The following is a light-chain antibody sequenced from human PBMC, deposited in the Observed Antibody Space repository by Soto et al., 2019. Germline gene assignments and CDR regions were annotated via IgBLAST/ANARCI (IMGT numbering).Light chain of an antibody. J-gene: IGLJ1*01. CDR1: SXDVGAYNY. CDR2: DVS. Sequence: QSALTQPRSVSGSPGQSLTISCTGTSXDVGAYNYVSWYQQHPGKAPKLMTYDVSKRPSGVPDRFSGSKSGNTASLTISGLQAEDEADYYCCSYADNYSYVFGTGTKVTVL. CDR3: CSYADNYSYV. V-gene: IGLV2-11*01.